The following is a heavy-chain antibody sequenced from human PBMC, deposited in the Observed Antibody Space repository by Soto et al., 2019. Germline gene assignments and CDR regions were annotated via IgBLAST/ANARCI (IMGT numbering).Heavy chain of an antibody. D-gene: IGHD1-26*01. CDR2: ISSSSSYT. CDR1: GFTFSDYY. J-gene: IGHJ4*02. CDR3: ARDQRGRSYWLNFDY. Sequence: QVQLVESGGGLVKPGGSLRLSCVASGFTFSDYYMSWIRQAPGKGLEWVSYISSSSSYTNYADSVKGRFTISRDNAKNSLYLQMNSVRAEDTAVYYCARDQRGRSYWLNFDYWGQGTLVTVSS. V-gene: IGHV3-11*06.